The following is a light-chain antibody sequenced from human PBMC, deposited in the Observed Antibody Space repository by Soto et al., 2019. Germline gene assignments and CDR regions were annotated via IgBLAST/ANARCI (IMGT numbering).Light chain of an antibody. J-gene: IGKJ5*01. CDR3: QQANSFPIT. V-gene: IGKV1-12*01. CDR2: SVS. Sequence: ILLTQSPASLSSSVGDRVTISCQASQGISNYLAWYQQKPGKPPRLLVYSVSNRESGVPSRFSGSGSGTDFTLTISSLQPEDFAAYYCQQANSFPITFGQGTRLEIK. CDR1: QGISNY.